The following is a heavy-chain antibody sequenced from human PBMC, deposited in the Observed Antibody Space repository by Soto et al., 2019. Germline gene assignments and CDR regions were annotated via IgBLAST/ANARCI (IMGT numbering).Heavy chain of an antibody. CDR2: INAGNGNT. V-gene: IGHV1-3*01. D-gene: IGHD3-3*01. CDR3: ARDRYDFWSGYSGFGPSYYYYYMDV. Sequence: GASVKVSCKASGYTFTSYAMHWVRQAPGQRLEWMGWINAGNGNTKYSQKFQGRVTITRDTSASTAYMELSSLRSEDTAVYYCARDRYDFWSGYSGFGPSYYYYYMDVWGKGTTVTVSS. CDR1: GYTFTSYA. J-gene: IGHJ6*03.